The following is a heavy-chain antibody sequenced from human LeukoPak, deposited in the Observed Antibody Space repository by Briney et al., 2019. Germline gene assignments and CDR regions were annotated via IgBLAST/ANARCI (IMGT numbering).Heavy chain of an antibody. CDR2: INSDGSST. CDR3: ASARGRDGYDY. D-gene: IGHD5-24*01. J-gene: IGHJ4*02. V-gene: IGHV3-74*01. CDR1: GFTFSSYW. Sequence: GGSLRLSCAASGFTFSSYWMHWVRHAPGKGLVWVSRINSDGSSTSYADSVKGRFTISRDNAKNTLYLQMNSLRAEDTAVYYCASARGRDGYDYWGQGTLVTVSS.